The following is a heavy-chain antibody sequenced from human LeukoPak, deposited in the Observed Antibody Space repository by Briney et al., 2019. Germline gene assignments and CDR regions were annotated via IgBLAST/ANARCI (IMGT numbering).Heavy chain of an antibody. CDR3: ASTRRAAVAGRFDS. CDR1: GASMSSNY. V-gene: IGHV4-4*09. J-gene: IGHJ4*02. Sequence: PSETLPLTCNVSGASMSSNYWSWIRQPPGKGLEWIGYIYHSGNTNYSPSLESRVTMSVDESKNQFPLRVHFVSAADTAVYYCASTRRAAVAGRFDSWGQGTLVTVSS. D-gene: IGHD6-19*01. CDR2: IYHSGNT.